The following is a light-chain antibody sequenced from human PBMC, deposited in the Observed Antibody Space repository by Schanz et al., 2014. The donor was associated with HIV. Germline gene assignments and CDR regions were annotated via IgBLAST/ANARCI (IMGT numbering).Light chain of an antibody. V-gene: IGKV3-11*01. Sequence: EVILTQSPATLSLSPGERATLSCRASQSVGTFLGWYRQIPGQSPSLLIYDASKRATGVPARFSGSGSGTDFTLTISSLQPDDFAVYFCQQRSGWPPTWSFGQGTKVELK. J-gene: IGKJ1*01. CDR3: QQRSGWPPTWS. CDR1: QSVGTF. CDR2: DAS.